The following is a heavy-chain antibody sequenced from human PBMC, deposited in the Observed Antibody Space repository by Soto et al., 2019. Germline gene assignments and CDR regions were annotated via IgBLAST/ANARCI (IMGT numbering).Heavy chain of an antibody. Sequence: QLVESGGGLVQPGRSLRLSCAASGFTFDDYAMHWVRQAPGKGLEWVSGISWSGDNMAYADSVKGRFITSRDNVKNSLYLQMNRLRVEDTALYHCVKVSYSSLTTLGSAFEVWGQGTMVTVS. J-gene: IGHJ3*01. CDR1: GFTFDDYA. V-gene: IGHV3-9*01. CDR2: ISWSGDNM. D-gene: IGHD4-4*01. CDR3: VKVSYSSLTTLGSAFEV.